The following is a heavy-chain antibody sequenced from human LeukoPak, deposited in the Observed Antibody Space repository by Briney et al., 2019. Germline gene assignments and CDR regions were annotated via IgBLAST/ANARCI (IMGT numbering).Heavy chain of an antibody. Sequence: GRSLRLSCAASGFTFSSYAMSWVRQAPGKGLEWVSAISGSGGSTYYADSVKGRFTISRDNSKNTLYLQMNSLRAEDTAVYYCAKAPWYSNYFDYWGQGTLVTVSS. J-gene: IGHJ4*02. CDR1: GFTFSSYA. V-gene: IGHV3-23*01. CDR3: AKAPWYSNYFDY. D-gene: IGHD4-11*01. CDR2: ISGSGGST.